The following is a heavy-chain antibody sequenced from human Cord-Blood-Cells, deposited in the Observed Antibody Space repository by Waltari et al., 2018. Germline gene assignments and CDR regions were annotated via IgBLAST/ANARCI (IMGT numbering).Heavy chain of an antibody. Sequence: QLQLQESGPGLVKPSETLSLTCTVSGGSISSSSYYWGWIRQPPGKGLEWIGSIYYSGCTYYNPSLKSRVTISVDTSKNQFSLKLSSVTAADTAVYYCARIPYLSSGYYYYYYYGMDVWGQGTTVTVSS. CDR2: IYYSGCT. CDR3: ARIPYLSSGYYYYYYYGMDV. J-gene: IGHJ6*02. CDR1: GGSISSSSYY. V-gene: IGHV4-39*01. D-gene: IGHD3-22*01.